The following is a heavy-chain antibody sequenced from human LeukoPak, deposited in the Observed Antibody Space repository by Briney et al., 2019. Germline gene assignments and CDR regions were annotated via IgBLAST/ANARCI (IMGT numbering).Heavy chain of an antibody. Sequence: PGGSLRLSCAASGFTFGSYSMNWVRQAPGKGLEWISYISSGSRTIYYADSVKGRFTISRDNAKNTLCLQMNSLRAEDAAVYYCARDGIAVAGNWGQGTLVTVSS. CDR2: ISSGSRTI. CDR1: GFTFGSYS. D-gene: IGHD6-19*01. J-gene: IGHJ4*02. V-gene: IGHV3-48*04. CDR3: ARDGIAVAGN.